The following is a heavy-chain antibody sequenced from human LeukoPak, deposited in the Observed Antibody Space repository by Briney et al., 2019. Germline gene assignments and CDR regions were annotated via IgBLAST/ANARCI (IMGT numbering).Heavy chain of an antibody. Sequence: GRSLRLSCAASGFSFSIYGMHWVRQAPGKGLEWVAVISHDGKNDYFADSVKGRFTISRDNSKNTLYLQMNSLTTEDTAVYYCARDYGSGITIFGVVPTAVDYWGQGTLVTVSS. D-gene: IGHD3-3*01. J-gene: IGHJ4*02. CDR1: GFSFSIYG. CDR2: ISHDGKND. CDR3: ARDYGSGITIFGVVPTAVDY. V-gene: IGHV3-30*03.